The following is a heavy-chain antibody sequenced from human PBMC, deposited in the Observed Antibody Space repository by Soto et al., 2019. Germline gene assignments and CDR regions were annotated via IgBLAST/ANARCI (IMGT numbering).Heavy chain of an antibody. J-gene: IGHJ4*02. CDR2: ISGGGGST. Sequence: GGSLRLSCAASGFTFSSYAMSWVRQAPGKGLEWVSAISGGGGSTYYADSVKGRFTISRDNSKNTLYLQMNSLRAEATAVYYCAPKPSGSSIDYWGQGTLVPVSS. CDR3: APKPSGSSIDY. CDR1: GFTFSSYA. D-gene: IGHD1-26*01. V-gene: IGHV3-23*01.